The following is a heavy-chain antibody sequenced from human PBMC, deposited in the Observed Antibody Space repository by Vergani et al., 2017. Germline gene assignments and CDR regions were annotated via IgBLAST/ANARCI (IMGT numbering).Heavy chain of an antibody. CDR1: GASVNSYY. J-gene: IGHJ4*02. CDR3: ARARIYYSAGSPDY. CDR2: VSFRGST. Sequence: QVKLQESGPGLVKPSETLSLTCTVSGASVNSYYWSWIRQPPGKGLEWMGYVSFRGSTLYDPSVKGRMTISLNTSSNQFSLYLTAVTAADTAVYYCARARIYYSAGSPDYWGQGTLVTVSS. D-gene: IGHD3-10*01. V-gene: IGHV4-59*02.